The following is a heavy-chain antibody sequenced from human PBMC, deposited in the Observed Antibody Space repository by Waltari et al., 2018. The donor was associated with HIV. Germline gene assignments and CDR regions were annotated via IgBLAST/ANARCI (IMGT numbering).Heavy chain of an antibody. CDR1: GDTFSSYG. CDR2: SIPILGTT. Sequence: QVQLVQSGAEVKKPGSSVKVSCKASGDTFSSYGINWVRQAPGQGLEWIGGSIPILGTTIYAQMCQDRVTITADESTTTAYMDLRSLRSEDTAVYYCVREGRSSTAWYYFDFWGQGTLVTVSS. V-gene: IGHV1-69*11. D-gene: IGHD6-19*01. CDR3: VREGRSSTAWYYFDF. J-gene: IGHJ4*02.